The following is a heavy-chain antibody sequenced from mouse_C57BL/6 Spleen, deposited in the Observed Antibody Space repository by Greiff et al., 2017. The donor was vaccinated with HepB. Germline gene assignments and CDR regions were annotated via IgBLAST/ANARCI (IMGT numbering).Heavy chain of an antibody. D-gene: IGHD2-4*01. CDR2: INPNNGGT. CDR1: GYTFTDYN. J-gene: IGHJ2*01. Sequence: EVQLQQSGPELVKPGASVKIPCKASGYTFTDYNMDWVKQSHGKSLEWIGDINPNNGGTIYNQKFKGKATLTVDKSSSTAYMELRSLTSEDTAVYYCARRGDYDPDYFDYWGQGTTLTVSS. V-gene: IGHV1-18*01. CDR3: ARRGDYDPDYFDY.